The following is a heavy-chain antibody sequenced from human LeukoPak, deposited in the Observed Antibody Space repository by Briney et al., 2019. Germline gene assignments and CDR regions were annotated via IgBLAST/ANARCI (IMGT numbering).Heavy chain of an antibody. CDR2: IWYDGSNK. CDR1: GFTFSSYG. V-gene: IGHV3-33*01. CDR3: ARDVEVKRVELFDY. J-gene: IGHJ4*02. Sequence: GRSLTLSSAAYGFTFSSYGMHWVRQAPGNGLEWVAVIWYDGSNKYYADSVKGRFTISRDNSKNTLYLQMNSLRAEDTAVYYCARDVEVKRVELFDYWGQGTLVTVSS. D-gene: IGHD2-15*01.